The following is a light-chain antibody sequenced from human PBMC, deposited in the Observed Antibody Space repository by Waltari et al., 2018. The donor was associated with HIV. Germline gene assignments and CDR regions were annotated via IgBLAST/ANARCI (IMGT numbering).Light chain of an antibody. J-gene: IGLJ2*01. Sequence: SYVLTQPPSVSLAPGETATITCRGDNIGSRSVHWYQQKPGQAPVGVIYYDGDRPSWIPERFSGANSGNTATLTISRVEAGDEADYFCQLYHGATDQVVFGGGTKLTVL. CDR2: YDG. CDR1: NIGSRS. CDR3: QLYHGATDQVV. V-gene: IGLV3-21*04.